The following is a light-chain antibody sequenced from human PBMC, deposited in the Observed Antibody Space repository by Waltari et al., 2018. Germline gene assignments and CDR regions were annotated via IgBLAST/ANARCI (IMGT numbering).Light chain of an antibody. CDR2: AAA. CDR1: KSISSY. V-gene: IGKV1-39*01. J-gene: IGKJ3*01. Sequence: DIQMTPFPSSLSASVGDRVTLPCRASKSISSYLNWFPQKTGRAPKLLIYAAASLQSGVTSRVSGSGAGTDVTLTISSLQPEDFATYYCQQSYSTPQVTFGPGTKVDIK. CDR3: QQSYSTPQVT.